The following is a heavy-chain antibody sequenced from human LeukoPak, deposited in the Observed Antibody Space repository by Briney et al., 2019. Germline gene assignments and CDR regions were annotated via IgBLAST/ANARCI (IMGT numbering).Heavy chain of an antibody. V-gene: IGHV1-46*01. CDR1: GYTFTSYY. CDR2: INPSGGST. CDR3: ARGEWELGETAYYFDY. J-gene: IGHJ4*02. Sequence: ASVKVSCKASGYTFTSYYMHWVRQAPGQGLEWMGIINPSGGSTSYAQKFQGRVTMTRDTSTSTVYMELSSLRSEDTAVYYCARGEWELGETAYYFDYWGQGTLVTVSS. D-gene: IGHD1-26*01.